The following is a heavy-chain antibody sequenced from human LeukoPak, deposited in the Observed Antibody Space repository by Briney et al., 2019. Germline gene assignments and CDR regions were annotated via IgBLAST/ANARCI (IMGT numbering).Heavy chain of an antibody. J-gene: IGHJ6*02. CDR3: ARGRIDYCSSTSCNYYYYYGMDV. CDR2: INPNSGGT. D-gene: IGHD2-2*01. V-gene: IGHV1-2*02. Sequence: ASVKVSCKASGYTFTGYYMHWVRQAPGQGLEWMGWINPNSGGTNYAQKFQGRVTMTRDTPISTAYMELSRLRSDDTAVYYCARGRIDYCSSTSCNYYYYYGMDVWGQGTTVTVSS. CDR1: GYTFTGYY.